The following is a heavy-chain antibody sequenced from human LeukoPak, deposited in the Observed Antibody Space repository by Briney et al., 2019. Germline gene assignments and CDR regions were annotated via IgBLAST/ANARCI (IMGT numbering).Heavy chain of an antibody. CDR3: ATSLGDLWFGEFTPYWYFDL. V-gene: IGHV4-59*08. CDR2: IYYSGST. CDR1: GGSISSYY. Sequence: SETLSLTCTVSGGSISSYYWSWIRQPPGRGLEWIGYIYYSGSTNYNPSLKTRVTISVDTSKNQFSLKPTSVTAADTAVYYCATSLGDLWFGEFTPYWYFDLWGRGTLVTVSS. D-gene: IGHD3-10*01. J-gene: IGHJ2*01.